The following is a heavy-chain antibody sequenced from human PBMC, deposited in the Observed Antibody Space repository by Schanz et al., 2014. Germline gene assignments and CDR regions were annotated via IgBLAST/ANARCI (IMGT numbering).Heavy chain of an antibody. D-gene: IGHD3-10*01. Sequence: QMQLVESGGGLVQPGGSLRLSCTASGFPFSDYFMAWIRQPPGRGLEWVSYIGNGGVTIYYADSVKGRFTISRDNSKNSLYLQMNSLRAEDTAVYYCARIGGSVFDYWAQGTLVTVSS. CDR3: ARIGGSVFDY. CDR1: GFPFSDYF. J-gene: IGHJ4*02. CDR2: IGNGGVTI. V-gene: IGHV3-11*01.